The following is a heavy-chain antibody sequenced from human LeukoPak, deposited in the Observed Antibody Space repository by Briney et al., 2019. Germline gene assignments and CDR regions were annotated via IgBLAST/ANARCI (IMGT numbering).Heavy chain of an antibody. Sequence: GGSLRLSCAASGFTFSDHYIDWVRQAPGKGLEWLARTRNKVNSYTTAYAASVTGRFTVSRYDSSNSVYLQMNSLKIEDTAVYYCARSMYGEGRRIIDFDYWGQGSLLTVSS. CDR2: TRNKVNSYTT. V-gene: IGHV3-72*01. CDR3: ARSMYGEGRRIIDFDY. D-gene: IGHD4/OR15-4a*01. CDR1: GFTFSDHY. J-gene: IGHJ4*02.